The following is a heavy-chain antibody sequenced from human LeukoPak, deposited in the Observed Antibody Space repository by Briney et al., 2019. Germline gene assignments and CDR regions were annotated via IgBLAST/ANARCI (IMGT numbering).Heavy chain of an antibody. D-gene: IGHD3-22*01. Sequence: GGSLRLSCAASGFTFSSYAMSWVRQAPGKGLEWVSTISGRGFTTHYADSVKGRFTISRDNTKNTVYQQMNSLRAEDTSVYYCARDLSYNYETIGYRWGQGPLVTVS. CDR1: GFTFSSYA. CDR2: ISGRGFTT. J-gene: IGHJ4*02. CDR3: ARDLSYNYETIGYR. V-gene: IGHV3-23*01.